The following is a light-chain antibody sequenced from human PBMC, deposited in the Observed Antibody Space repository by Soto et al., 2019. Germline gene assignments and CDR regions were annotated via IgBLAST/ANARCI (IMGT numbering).Light chain of an antibody. Sequence: AIRMTQSPSSLSASTGDRVTITCRASQGISSYLAWYQQKPGKAPKLLIYAASTLQSGVPSRFSGSGSGTEFTLTISCLQSEDFAPYYCQQYYSYPRTFGQGTKVEIK. CDR2: AAS. J-gene: IGKJ1*01. CDR1: QGISSY. V-gene: IGKV1-8*01. CDR3: QQYYSYPRT.